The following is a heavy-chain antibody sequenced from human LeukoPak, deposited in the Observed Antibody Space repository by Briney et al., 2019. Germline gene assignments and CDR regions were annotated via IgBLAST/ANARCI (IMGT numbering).Heavy chain of an antibody. Sequence: ASVKVSCKASGYTFTSYYMHWVRQAPGQGLEWMGIINTSGGSTTYAQKFQGRVSMTRDTSTSTVSLEVSSLRSEDTAVYYCARSQGGNTLWFDPWGQGTLVTVSS. CDR3: ARSQGGNTLWFDP. CDR2: INTSGGST. J-gene: IGHJ5*02. V-gene: IGHV1-46*01. D-gene: IGHD4-23*01. CDR1: GYTFTSYY.